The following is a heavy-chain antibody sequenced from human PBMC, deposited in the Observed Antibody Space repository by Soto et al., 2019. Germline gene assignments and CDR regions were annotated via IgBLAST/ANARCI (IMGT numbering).Heavy chain of an antibody. J-gene: IGHJ4*02. V-gene: IGHV4-59*08. CDR1: GDSIRNYY. Sequence: ASETLSLTCTVSGDSIRNYYWSWFRQSPGKGLEWIAYIHSSGTSGTTNYNPSLRTRVTISVDTSKNQVYLKVTSVTAADTALYYCARHFPSGTYPLDYWGQGAQVTVSS. CDR2: IHSSGTSGTT. D-gene: IGHD3-10*01. CDR3: ARHFPSGTYPLDY.